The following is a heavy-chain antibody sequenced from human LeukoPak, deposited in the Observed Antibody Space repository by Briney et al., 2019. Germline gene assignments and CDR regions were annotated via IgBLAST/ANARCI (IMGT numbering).Heavy chain of an antibody. V-gene: IGHV3-21*01. D-gene: IGHD3-10*01. Sequence: GGSLRLSCAASGFTFSSYSMNWVRQAPGKGLEWVSSISSSSSYIYYADSVKGRFTISRDNAKNTLYLQMNSLRAEDTAVYYCAREKRRKGRILWFGESRNGDAFDIWDQGTMVTVSS. J-gene: IGHJ3*02. CDR2: ISSSSSYI. CDR1: GFTFSSYS. CDR3: AREKRRKGRILWFGESRNGDAFDI.